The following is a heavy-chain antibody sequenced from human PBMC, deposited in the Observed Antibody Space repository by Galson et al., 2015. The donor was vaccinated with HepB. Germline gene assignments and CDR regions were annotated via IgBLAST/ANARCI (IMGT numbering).Heavy chain of an antibody. CDR1: GFTVSGNY. D-gene: IGHD3-22*01. Sequence: SLRLSCAASGFTVSGNYMSWVCQAPGKGLEWVSSISSSSSYIYYADSVKGRFTISRDNAKNSLYLQMNSLRAEDTAVYYCASMIVVVINPNAFDIWGQGTMVTVSS. V-gene: IGHV3-21*01. CDR3: ASMIVVVINPNAFDI. J-gene: IGHJ3*02. CDR2: ISSSSSYI.